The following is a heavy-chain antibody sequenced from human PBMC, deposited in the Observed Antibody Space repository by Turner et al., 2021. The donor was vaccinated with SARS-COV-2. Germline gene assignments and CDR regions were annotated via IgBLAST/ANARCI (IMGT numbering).Heavy chain of an antibody. V-gene: IGHV2-5*02. J-gene: IGHJ4*02. CDR1: GFSLSTSGVG. CDR3: ARHIVVAIFDY. D-gene: IGHD2-21*01. CDR2: IYWDDDK. Sequence: QITLKESGPTLVKPTQTLTLTCPFSGFSLSTSGVGVGWIRQPPGKALEWLALIYWDDDKRYSPSLKSRLTITKDTSKNQVVLTMTNRDPVDTATYYCARHIVVAIFDYWGQGTLVTVSS.